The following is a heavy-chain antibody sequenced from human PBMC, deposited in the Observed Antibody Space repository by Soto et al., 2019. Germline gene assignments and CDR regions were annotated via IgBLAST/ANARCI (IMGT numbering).Heavy chain of an antibody. CDR2: ISGSGVGT. CDR1: GFTFSSYA. Sequence: EVQLFESGGGLVQPGGSLRLSCAASGFTFSSYAMSWVRQAPGKGLEWVSAISGSGVGTYYADSVKGRFTISSDNSKSTHYLQQSSLRAADTAVYYCAKDLGRSGGLHLYYYYGRDFGGQGTTVTVSS. D-gene: IGHD6-19*01. J-gene: IGHJ6*01. V-gene: IGHV3-23*01. CDR3: AKDLGRSGGLHLYYYYGRDF.